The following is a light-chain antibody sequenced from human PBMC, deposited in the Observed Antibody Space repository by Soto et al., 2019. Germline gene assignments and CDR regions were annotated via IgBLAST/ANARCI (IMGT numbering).Light chain of an antibody. CDR1: QSLLHSNGYNY. CDR3: MQALQTPKT. Sequence: DIVMTQSPLSLPVTPGEPASISCRSSQSLLHSNGYNYLDWYLQKPGQSPQLLIYLGSNRASGVPDRFSGSGSGTDFTLKISRVEAEDVGHYYCMQALQTPKTFGQGTKVEIK. V-gene: IGKV2-28*01. CDR2: LGS. J-gene: IGKJ1*01.